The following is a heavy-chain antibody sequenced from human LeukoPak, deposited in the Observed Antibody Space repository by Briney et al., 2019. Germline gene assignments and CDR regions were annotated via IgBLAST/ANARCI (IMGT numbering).Heavy chain of an antibody. CDR1: GGSISSYY. V-gene: IGHV4-59*08. CDR3: ASVDTAMVTKY. CDR2: IFHSGST. D-gene: IGHD5-18*01. J-gene: IGHJ4*02. Sequence: SETLSLTCSVSGGSISSYYWIWIRQPPGKGLEWIGYIFHSGSTNYNPSLKSRVTISVDTSKNQFSLKLTSVTAADTAVYYCASVDTAMVTKYWGQGTLVTVSS.